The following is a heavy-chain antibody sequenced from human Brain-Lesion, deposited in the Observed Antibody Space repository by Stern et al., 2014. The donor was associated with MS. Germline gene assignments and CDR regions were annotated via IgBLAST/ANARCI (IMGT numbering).Heavy chain of an antibody. CDR2: ISWNSNNI. CDR3: AKDISERHYYFDS. J-gene: IGHJ4*02. D-gene: IGHD3-16*02. CDR1: GFKFDDCA. V-gene: IGHV3-9*01. Sequence: EVQLVESGGGSVQPGRSLRLSCAASGFKFDDCAMHWVRKAPGKGLEWVSGISWNSNNIGYADSVRGRFTISRDNAKNSLYLQMNGLRPEDTALYYCAKDISERHYYFDSWGEGTLVTVSS.